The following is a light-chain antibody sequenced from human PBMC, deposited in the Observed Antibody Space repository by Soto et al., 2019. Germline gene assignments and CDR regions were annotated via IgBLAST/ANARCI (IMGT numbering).Light chain of an antibody. CDR2: DAS. Sequence: DIQMTQSPSSLSASVGDRVTITCQASQDISNYLNWYQQKPGKAPKLLIYDASNLETGVPSRFSGSGSGTDFTFTISSLQPKDIATYYCQQYDNLPLTFGGGTKVGIK. CDR1: QDISNY. CDR3: QQYDNLPLT. J-gene: IGKJ4*01. V-gene: IGKV1-33*01.